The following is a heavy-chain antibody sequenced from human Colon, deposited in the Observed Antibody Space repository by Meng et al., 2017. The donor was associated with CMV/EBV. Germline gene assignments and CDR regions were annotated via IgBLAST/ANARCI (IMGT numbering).Heavy chain of an antibody. Sequence: SETLSLTCTVSGASVNSDGHYWSWIRQPPGKGLEYIGYVYYSGATNYNPFFKSRVTISVDTSKNQFSLKLTSVTAADTAVYYCARAENFDGDGWFDPWGQGTLVTVSS. CDR1: GASVNSDGHY. CDR3: ARAENFDGDGWFDP. V-gene: IGHV4-61*08. D-gene: IGHD3-9*01. CDR2: VYYSGAT. J-gene: IGHJ5*02.